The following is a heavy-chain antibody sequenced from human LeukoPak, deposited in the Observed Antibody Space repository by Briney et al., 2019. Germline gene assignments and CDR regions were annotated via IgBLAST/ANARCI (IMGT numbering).Heavy chain of an antibody. J-gene: IGHJ3*02. CDR1: GFTFDDYA. Sequence: PGGSLRLSCAASGFTFDDYAMHWVRQAPGKGLEWVSGISWNSGSIGYADSVKGRFTISRDNAKNSLYLQMNSLRAEDTAVYYCARGYCGGDCYSLTENDAFDIWGQGTMVTVSS. D-gene: IGHD2-21*02. CDR3: ARGYCGGDCYSLTENDAFDI. CDR2: ISWNSGSI. V-gene: IGHV3-9*01.